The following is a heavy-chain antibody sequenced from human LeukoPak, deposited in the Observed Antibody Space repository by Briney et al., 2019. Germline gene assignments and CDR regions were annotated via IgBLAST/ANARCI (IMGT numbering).Heavy chain of an antibody. Sequence: GGSLRLSSAGSGFTFSSYEMNWVRQGPGKGLEGGSDISSSGSTRYYADSVKGRLTVSRHNAKNSLHLQMNPLRAQDTAVYYCARAEYSWNAEGTQYYFDYWRQGTLVTVPS. D-gene: IGHD1-1*01. CDR2: ISSSGSTR. J-gene: IGHJ4*02. CDR3: ARAEYSWNAEGTQYYFDY. CDR1: GFTFSSYE. V-gene: IGHV3-48*03.